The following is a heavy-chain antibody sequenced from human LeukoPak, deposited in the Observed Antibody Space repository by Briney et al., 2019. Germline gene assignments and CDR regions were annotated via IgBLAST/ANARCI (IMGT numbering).Heavy chain of an antibody. CDR3: ARHGVLRYIDD. CDR2: IHSDGKT. J-gene: IGHJ4*02. Sequence: PGGSLRLSCAASGFTVSSNYVSWVRQAPGKGLEWVSVIHSDGKTYYADSVKGRFTISRDSSQNTLYLQMNSLRAEDTAVYYCARHGVLRYIDDWGQGTLVTVPS. CDR1: GFTVSSNY. D-gene: IGHD3-9*01. V-gene: IGHV3-53*01.